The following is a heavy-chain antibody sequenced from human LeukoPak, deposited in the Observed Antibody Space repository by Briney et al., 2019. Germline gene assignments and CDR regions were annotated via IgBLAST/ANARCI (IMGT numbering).Heavy chain of an antibody. Sequence: GGSLRLSCSASGFTFSSYAMHWVRQAPGKGLEYVSAISNNGGRTYYADSVKGRFTISRDNSKSTLYLQLSSLRAEDTAVYYCVKGRYSNSWYSSDHWGQGTLVTVSS. V-gene: IGHV3-64D*09. CDR1: GFTFSSYA. CDR2: ISNNGGRT. J-gene: IGHJ4*02. D-gene: IGHD6-13*01. CDR3: VKGRYSNSWYSSDH.